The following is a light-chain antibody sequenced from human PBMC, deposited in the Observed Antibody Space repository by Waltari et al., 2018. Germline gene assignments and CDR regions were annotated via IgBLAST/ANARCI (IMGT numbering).Light chain of an antibody. CDR2: SNK. J-gene: IGLJ2*01. V-gene: IGLV1-44*01. Sequence: QSVLTQPPSTSGTPGQTVTISCSVISSNIGSNVLTWYRQVPGTAPKHLIYSNKQPASGVPDRFSGAKPATSASLAISGLQSEDEADYYCTAWDESLVGRLFGGGTKLTVL. CDR1: SSNIGSNV. CDR3: TAWDESLVGRL.